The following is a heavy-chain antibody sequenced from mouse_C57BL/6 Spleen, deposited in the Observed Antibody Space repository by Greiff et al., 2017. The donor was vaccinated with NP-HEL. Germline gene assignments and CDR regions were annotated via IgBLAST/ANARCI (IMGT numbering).Heavy chain of an antibody. CDR2: IYPGDGDT. Sequence: QVHVKQSGPELVKPGASVKISCKASGYAFSSSWMNWVKQRPGKGLEWIGRIYPGDGDTNYNGKFKGKATLTADKSSSTAYMQLSSLTSEDSAVYFCARGGDWDAYYFDYWGQGTTLTVSS. V-gene: IGHV1-82*01. D-gene: IGHD4-1*01. J-gene: IGHJ2*01. CDR1: GYAFSSSW. CDR3: ARGGDWDAYYFDY.